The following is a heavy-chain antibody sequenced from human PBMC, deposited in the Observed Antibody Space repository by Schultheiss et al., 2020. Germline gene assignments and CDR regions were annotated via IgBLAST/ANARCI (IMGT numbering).Heavy chain of an antibody. V-gene: IGHV3-11*01. CDR2: MSRTAQTI. J-gene: IGHJ5*02. D-gene: IGHD4-23*01. Sequence: PAMVLEWLSYMSRTAQTIHYADSVKGRFIISRDNAKNLLYLEMNGLRGDDTGVYYCAREIVGYGGNSYFDLWGQGTQVTVSS. CDR3: AREIVGYGGNSYFDL.